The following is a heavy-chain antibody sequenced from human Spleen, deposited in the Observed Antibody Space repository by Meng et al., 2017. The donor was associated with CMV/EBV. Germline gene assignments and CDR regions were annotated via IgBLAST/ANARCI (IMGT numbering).Heavy chain of an antibody. V-gene: IGHV4-34*01. D-gene: IGHD3-10*01. CDR2: INHSGST. Sequence: VYGGSFSDYYWSWIRQPPKKGLEWIGEINHSGSTNYNPSLKSRVTISVDTSKNQFSLKLSSVTAADTAMYYCARLRRDYYGSGKFDPWGQGTLVTVSS. CDR1: GGSFSDYY. J-gene: IGHJ5*02. CDR3: ARLRRDYYGSGKFDP.